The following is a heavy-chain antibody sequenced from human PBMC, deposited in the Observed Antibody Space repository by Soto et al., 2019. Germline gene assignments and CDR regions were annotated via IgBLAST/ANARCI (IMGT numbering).Heavy chain of an antibody. CDR1: GFTFSSYS. CDR3: ARASPYYDILPRFR. CDR2: ISSSSSTI. V-gene: IGHV3-48*02. D-gene: IGHD3-9*01. J-gene: IGHJ4*02. Sequence: PVGSLRLSCAASGFTFSSYSMNWARQAPGKGLEWVSYISSSSSTIYYADSVKGRFTISRDNAKNSLYLQMNSLRDEDTAVYYCARASPYYDILPRFRWGQGTLVTVSS.